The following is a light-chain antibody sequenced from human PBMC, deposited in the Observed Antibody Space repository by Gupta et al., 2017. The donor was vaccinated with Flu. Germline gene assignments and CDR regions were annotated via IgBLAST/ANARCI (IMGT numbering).Light chain of an antibody. CDR3: RQYHNWPPLT. Sequence: ERVSLSCRASQSISIELFSCHQKPRHAPRLLIYGASTSAASILAKFSSSRSATKFSLPIISLQSPDFSVFYFRQYHNWPPLTFGGGTKVEIK. CDR2: GAS. CDR1: QSISIE. V-gene: IGKV3-15*01. J-gene: IGKJ4*01.